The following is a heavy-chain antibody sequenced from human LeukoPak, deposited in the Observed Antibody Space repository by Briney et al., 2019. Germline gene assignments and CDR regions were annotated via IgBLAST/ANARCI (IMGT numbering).Heavy chain of an antibody. CDR3: ARDSRGYYYDSSGHFDY. CDR1: GYTFTSYY. D-gene: IGHD3-22*01. J-gene: IGHJ4*02. V-gene: IGHV1-46*01. CDR2: INPGGGST. Sequence: ASVKVSCKASGYTFTSYYMHWVRQAPGQGLEWMGIINPGGGSTTYAQKFQGRITMTSDTSTSTVYMELSSLRFEDTAVYYCARDSRGYYYDSSGHFDYWGQGTLVTVSS.